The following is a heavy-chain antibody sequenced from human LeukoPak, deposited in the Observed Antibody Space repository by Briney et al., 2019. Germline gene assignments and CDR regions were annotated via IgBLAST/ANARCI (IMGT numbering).Heavy chain of an antibody. Sequence: GGSLRLSCAASGVTFSSYWMHWVRQAPGKGLEWVSGISGGGGGIYYADSVKGRVTISRDNSKNTLCLQMNSLRAEDTAVYYCAKDLRSCTSTICYYSGMAAWGQGTTVTVSS. CDR1: GVTFSSYW. CDR2: ISGGGGGI. J-gene: IGHJ6*02. V-gene: IGHV3-23*01. D-gene: IGHD2-2*01. CDR3: AKDLRSCTSTICYYSGMAA.